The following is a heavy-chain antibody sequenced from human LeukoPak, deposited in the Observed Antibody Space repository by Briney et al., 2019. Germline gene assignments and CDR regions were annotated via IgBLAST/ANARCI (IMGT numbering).Heavy chain of an antibody. V-gene: IGHV1-2*02. Sequence: ASVKVSCKASGYTFIGYYIHWVRQAPGQGLEWMGSVNPNSGVTDYAQKFQGRITMTRDTSISTAYMGLNRLTSDDTAVYYCARGVQYYYDSSGYPFLYYYYMDVWGKGTTVTISS. CDR2: VNPNSGVT. CDR1: GYTFIGYY. CDR3: ARGVQYYYDSSGYPFLYYYYMDV. J-gene: IGHJ6*03. D-gene: IGHD3-22*01.